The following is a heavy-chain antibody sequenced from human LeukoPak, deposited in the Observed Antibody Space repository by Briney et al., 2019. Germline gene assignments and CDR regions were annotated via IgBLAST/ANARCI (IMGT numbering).Heavy chain of an antibody. CDR1: GYTFSSYG. CDR3: AKDLKSWDYFDY. D-gene: IGHD1-26*01. CDR2: ISGSGGST. V-gene: IGHV3-23*01. Sequence: PGGSLRLSCAASGYTFSSYGMSWVRQAPGKGLEWVSAISGSGGSTYYADSVKGRFTISRDNSKNTLYLQMNSLRAEDTAVYYCAKDLKSWDYFDYWGQGTLVTVSS. J-gene: IGHJ4*02.